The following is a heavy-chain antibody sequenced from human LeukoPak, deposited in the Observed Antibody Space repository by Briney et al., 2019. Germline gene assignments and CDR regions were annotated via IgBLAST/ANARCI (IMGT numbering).Heavy chain of an antibody. D-gene: IGHD6-19*01. CDR2: ISGSGSST. Sequence: PGGSLRLSCAASGFTFTDYWMHWVRHAPGKGLEWVSPISGSGSSTYYADSVKGRFTISRDNSKNTLYLQMNSLRAEDTAVYYCAKGVAVASPYYFDYWGQGTLVTVSS. CDR1: GFTFTDYW. V-gene: IGHV3-23*01. CDR3: AKGVAVASPYYFDY. J-gene: IGHJ4*02.